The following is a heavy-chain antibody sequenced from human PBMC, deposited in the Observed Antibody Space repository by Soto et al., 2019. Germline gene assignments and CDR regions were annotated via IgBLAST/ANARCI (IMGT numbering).Heavy chain of an antibody. J-gene: IGHJ4*02. V-gene: IGHV3-30*18. D-gene: IGHD2-15*01. CDR2: ISYDGSNK. CDR1: GFTFGSYG. CDR3: AKTVRSDLEGYCSGGSCYSNHDLFDY. Sequence: PGGSLRLSCAASGFTFGSYGMHWVGQGPGKGLEWVAVISYDGSNKYYADSVKGRFTISRDNSKNTLYLQMNSLRAEDTAVYYCAKTVRSDLEGYCSGGSCYSNHDLFDYWGQGTLVTVSS.